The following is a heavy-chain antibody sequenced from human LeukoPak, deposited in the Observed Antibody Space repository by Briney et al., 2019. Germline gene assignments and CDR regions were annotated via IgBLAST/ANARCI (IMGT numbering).Heavy chain of an antibody. V-gene: IGHV4-34*01. D-gene: IGHD1-1*01. Sequence: SETLSLTCAVYGVSFSGYYWSWIRQPPGKGLEWIGEINHSGSTNYNPSLKRRVTISVDPSKNQFSLKLSSVTAADTAVYYCARPNWNDLHFDYWGQGTLVTVSS. CDR3: ARPNWNDLHFDY. CDR1: GVSFSGYY. J-gene: IGHJ4*02. CDR2: INHSGST.